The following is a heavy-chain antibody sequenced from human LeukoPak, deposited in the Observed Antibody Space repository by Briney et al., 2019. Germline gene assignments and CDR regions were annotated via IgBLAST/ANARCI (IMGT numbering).Heavy chain of an antibody. Sequence: SGGSLRLSCAASGFTFNSYALSWVRQAPGKGLEWVSVISGSGGSTYYADSVKGRFTISRDNAKNSLYLHMNSLRAEDTAVYYCARVGGVEVLRYFDWLSRSENWFDPWGQGTLVTVSS. CDR2: ISGSGGST. CDR1: GFTFNSYA. V-gene: IGHV3-23*01. CDR3: ARVGGVEVLRYFDWLSRSENWFDP. J-gene: IGHJ5*02. D-gene: IGHD3-9*01.